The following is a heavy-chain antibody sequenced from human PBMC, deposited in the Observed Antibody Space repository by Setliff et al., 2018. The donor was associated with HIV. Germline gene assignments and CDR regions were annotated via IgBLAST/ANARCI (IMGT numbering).Heavy chain of an antibody. CDR2: INPNSGDT. V-gene: IGHV1-2*06. Sequence: ASVKVSCKASGYTFTGFYMHWVRQAPGQGLEWMGRINPNSGDTNYAQKFQGRVTMTRDTSISTAYVELSRLRSDDTAVYYCARVLHCGGDCYTDAFDIWGQGTMVTVSS. CDR3: ARVLHCGGDCYTDAFDI. D-gene: IGHD2-21*01. J-gene: IGHJ3*02. CDR1: GYTFTGFY.